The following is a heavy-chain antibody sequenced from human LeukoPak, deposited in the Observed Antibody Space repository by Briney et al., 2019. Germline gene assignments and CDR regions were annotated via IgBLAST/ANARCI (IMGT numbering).Heavy chain of an antibody. CDR2: VSYVGSNK. CDR1: GFGFSTYG. J-gene: IGHJ3*02. V-gene: IGHV3-30*18. Sequence: PGGSVRLFCAASGFGFSTYGMQWVRQAPGKGREWVAMVSYVGSNKYYADSVKGRFTISRDNSKNTLYLQMSSLRVEDTAVYYCAKTSVCSGGSCYYDGIDIWGQGTMVTVSS. CDR3: AKTSVCSGGSCYYDGIDI. D-gene: IGHD2-15*01.